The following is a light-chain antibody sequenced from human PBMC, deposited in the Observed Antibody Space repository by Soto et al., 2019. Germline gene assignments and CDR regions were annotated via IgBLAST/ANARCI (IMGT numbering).Light chain of an antibody. CDR1: QGISNW. V-gene: IGKV1-12*01. CDR3: QQTNTFLPLT. Sequence: DIQMTQSPSSVSASVGVRVTITCRASQGISNWLAWYQQQPGKAPKLLIYAASSLQSGVPSRFSGGGSGTHFTLIISSLQPEDFATYYCQQTNTFLPLTFGGGTKVEIK. CDR2: AAS. J-gene: IGKJ4*01.